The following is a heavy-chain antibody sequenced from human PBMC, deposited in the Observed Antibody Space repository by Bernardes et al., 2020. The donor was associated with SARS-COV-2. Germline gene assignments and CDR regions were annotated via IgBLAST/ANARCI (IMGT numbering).Heavy chain of an antibody. J-gene: IGHJ3*02. CDR2: IYYSGSTT. Sequence: SETLSLTCTVSGGSINSYYWGWIRQPPGKGLEWFGHIYYSGSTTNYNPSLKSRVTLSVDTSKNQFSLELNSVTAADTAGYYCARIVYCTNGVCYRRGDAFDIWGQGTMVTVSS. CDR1: GGSINSYY. V-gene: IGHV4-59*01. D-gene: IGHD2-8*01. CDR3: ARIVYCTNGVCYRRGDAFDI.